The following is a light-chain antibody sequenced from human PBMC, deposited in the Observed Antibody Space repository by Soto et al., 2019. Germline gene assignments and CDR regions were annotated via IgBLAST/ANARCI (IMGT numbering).Light chain of an antibody. J-gene: IGKJ1*01. V-gene: IGKV2-30*01. CDR1: QSLVYSDGKIY. CDR2: KVS. CDR3: MQATQWPWT. Sequence: DVVMTQSPPSLPVTLGQPASISCRSSQSLVYSDGKIYLDWFHQRPGQSPRRLIYKVSNRDSGVPDRFSGSGSGPVFTLEISRVEAEDVGVYYCMQATQWPWTFGQGTKVEIK.